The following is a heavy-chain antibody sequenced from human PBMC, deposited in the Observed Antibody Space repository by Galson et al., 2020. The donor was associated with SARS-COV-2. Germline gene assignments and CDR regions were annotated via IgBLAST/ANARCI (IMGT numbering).Heavy chain of an antibody. V-gene: IGHV4-59*01. CDR1: GDSMITYY. D-gene: IGHD4-17*01. CDR3: ARGGDYFLNWIDS. Sequence: PSETLSLTCTVSGDSMITYYWNWIRQPPGEGLEWIGYVYYNGLTNYNPSLKSRLTLSVDTSKNQFSLNLNSVTAADAAVYYCARGGDYFLNWIDSWAREPRSSSPQ. J-gene: IGHJ5*01. CDR2: VYYNGLT.